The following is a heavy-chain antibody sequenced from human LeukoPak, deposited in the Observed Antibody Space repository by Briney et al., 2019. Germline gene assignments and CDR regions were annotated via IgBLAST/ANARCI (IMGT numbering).Heavy chain of an antibody. CDR3: ARDPGSTQTLHDAFDI. Sequence: GGSLRLSCAASRFTFSTYSMNWLRQAPGKGLEWVSFISTSSSYIYYADSVKGRFTISRDNARNSVYLQMNSLRAEDTAVYYCARDPGSTQTLHDAFDIWGQGTMVTVSS. J-gene: IGHJ3*02. D-gene: IGHD1-26*01. CDR2: ISTSSSYI. CDR1: RFTFSTYS. V-gene: IGHV3-21*01.